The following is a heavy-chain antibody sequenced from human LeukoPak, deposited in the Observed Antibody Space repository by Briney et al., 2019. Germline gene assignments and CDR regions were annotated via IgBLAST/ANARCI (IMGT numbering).Heavy chain of an antibody. CDR1: GFTFSDYY. CDR2: ISGSGTTI. Sequence: PGGSLRLSCAASGFTFSDYYMSWMRQAPGKGLEWVSYISGSGTTIYYADSVKGRFTISRDNAKNSLYLQMNSLRAEDTAVYYCERDRGYSDSSGYCYGGWFDPWGQGTLVTVSS. V-gene: IGHV3-11*04. J-gene: IGHJ5*02. D-gene: IGHD3-22*01. CDR3: ERDRGYSDSSGYCYGGWFDP.